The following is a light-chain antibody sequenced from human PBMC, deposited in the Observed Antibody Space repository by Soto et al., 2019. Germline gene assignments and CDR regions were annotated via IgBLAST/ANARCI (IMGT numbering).Light chain of an antibody. CDR2: WAS. J-gene: IGKJ1*01. Sequence: DIVMTQSPDSLAVSLGEKAPINCKSSDSVLYSSNNKNYLAWYQQKKGQPPKXXIYWASTRESGVPDRFSGSVYGTDFNLTISSLQAEDVAVYYCQQYYSTPWTFGQGTKVDI. V-gene: IGKV4-1*01. CDR1: DSVLYSSNNKNY. CDR3: QQYYSTPWT.